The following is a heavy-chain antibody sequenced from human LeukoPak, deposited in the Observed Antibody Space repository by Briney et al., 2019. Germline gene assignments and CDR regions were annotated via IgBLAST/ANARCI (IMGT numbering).Heavy chain of an antibody. D-gene: IGHD4-11*01. CDR1: GGSISSSSYY. CDR3: SRHGCGSNIWHFDY. CDR2: IFYSGST. V-gene: IGHV4-39*01. Sequence: PSETLSLTCTVSGGSISSSSYYWGWIRQPPGKGLEWSGSIFYSGSTSYHPSLNSRVTVSVDTSKHHFSLKPTSLTAADPAVLFCSRHGCGSNIWHFDYWVQRTLVTVSS. J-gene: IGHJ4*02.